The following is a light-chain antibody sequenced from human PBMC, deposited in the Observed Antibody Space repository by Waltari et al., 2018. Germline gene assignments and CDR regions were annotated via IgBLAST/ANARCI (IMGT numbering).Light chain of an antibody. CDR3: TSYAGINNLV. V-gene: IGLV2-8*01. J-gene: IGLJ1*01. CDR1: SNDVAGYNY. CDR2: AVN. Sequence: QSALTQPPSASGSPGQSVTISCTGTSNDVAGYNYVSWYQQYPGKVPKLLIYAVNKRPSGVPDRFSGSKSGNTASLTVSGLQAEDEATYYCTSYAGINNLVFGTGTKVTVL.